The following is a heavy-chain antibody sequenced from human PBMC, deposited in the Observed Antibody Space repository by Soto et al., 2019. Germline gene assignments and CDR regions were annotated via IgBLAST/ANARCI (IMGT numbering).Heavy chain of an antibody. CDR2: IWYDGSNK. V-gene: IGHV3-33*01. CDR3: ARDRGSGIAAAGSPLDY. CDR1: GFTFSSYG. Sequence: QVQLVESGGGVVQPGRSLRLSCAASGFTFSSYGMHWVRQAPGKGLEWVAVIWYDGSNKYYADSVKGRFTISRDNSKNTLYLQMNSLRAEDTAVYYCARDRGSGIAAAGSPLDYWGQGTLVTVSS. J-gene: IGHJ4*02. D-gene: IGHD6-13*01.